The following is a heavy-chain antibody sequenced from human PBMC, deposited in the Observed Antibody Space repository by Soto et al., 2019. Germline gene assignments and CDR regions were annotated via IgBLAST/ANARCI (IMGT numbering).Heavy chain of an antibody. CDR1: GFSLTSGVVG. CDR3: AHRLPAPSGDAV. Sequence: QITLKESGPTLVKPTQTLTLTCTFSGFSLTSGVVGVGWIRQPPGEALEWLALIYWNDEQYYNPSLRNRLTTTRHTSKNQMVLTMTNMDPVDTATYSCAHRLPAPSGDAVWRQGPTVTVSS. J-gene: IGHJ6*02. D-gene: IGHD3-10*01. CDR2: IYWNDEQ. V-gene: IGHV2-5*01.